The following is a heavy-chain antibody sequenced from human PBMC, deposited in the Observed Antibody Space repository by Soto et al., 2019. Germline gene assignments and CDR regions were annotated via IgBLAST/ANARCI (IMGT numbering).Heavy chain of an antibody. J-gene: IGHJ5*02. D-gene: IGHD6-6*01. Sequence: SETLSLTCAVSGGSISGSYYYWGWLRQSPGKGPEWIGSVFYTGFTSYNPSLESRVSVSVDTSKNQFSLKVSGVSAADTAVYYCARTSIAARRWFDPWGQGTLVTVSS. CDR2: VFYTGFT. CDR3: ARTSIAARRWFDP. V-gene: IGHV4-39*01. CDR1: GGSISGSYYY.